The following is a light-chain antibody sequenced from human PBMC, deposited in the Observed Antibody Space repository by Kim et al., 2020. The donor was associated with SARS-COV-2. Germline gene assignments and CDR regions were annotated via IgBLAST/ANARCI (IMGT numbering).Light chain of an antibody. J-gene: IGKJ1*01. Sequence: GERATLSCRASQSVSSSYSAWYQQKPGQAPRLLIYGASSRATGIPDRFSGSGSGTDFTLTISRLEPEDFAVYYCQQYGSSPPTWTFGQGTKVDIK. CDR2: GAS. CDR3: QQYGSSPPTWT. V-gene: IGKV3-20*01. CDR1: QSVSSSY.